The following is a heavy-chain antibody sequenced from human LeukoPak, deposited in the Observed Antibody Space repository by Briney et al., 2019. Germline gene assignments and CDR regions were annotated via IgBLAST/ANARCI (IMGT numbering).Heavy chain of an antibody. V-gene: IGHV3-7*03. CDR2: IKEDGSVI. D-gene: IGHD3-22*01. CDR1: GFGFSNYW. Sequence: GGSRRLSCLGSGFGFSNYWMTWLRQAPGEGLEWVANIKEDGSVIYYADSVKGRFTISRDNPKNTLYLQMNSLRAEDTAVYFCAKRGVVIRVILVGFHKEAYYFDSWGQGALVTVSS. CDR3: AKRGVVIRVILVGFHKEAYYFDS. J-gene: IGHJ4*02.